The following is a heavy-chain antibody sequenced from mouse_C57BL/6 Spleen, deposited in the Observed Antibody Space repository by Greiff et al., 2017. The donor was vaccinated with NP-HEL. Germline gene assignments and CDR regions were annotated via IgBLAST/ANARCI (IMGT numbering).Heavy chain of an antibody. V-gene: IGHV1-15*01. CDR1: GYTFTDYE. D-gene: IGHD4-1*01. Sequence: QVHVKQSGAELVRPGASVTLSCKASGYTFTDYEMHWVKQTPVHGLEWIGAIDPETGGTAYNQKFKGKAILTADTSSSTAYMELRSLTSEDSAVYYCTRRNWDEGYWGQGTTLTVSS. CDR2: IDPETGGT. CDR3: TRRNWDEGY. J-gene: IGHJ2*01.